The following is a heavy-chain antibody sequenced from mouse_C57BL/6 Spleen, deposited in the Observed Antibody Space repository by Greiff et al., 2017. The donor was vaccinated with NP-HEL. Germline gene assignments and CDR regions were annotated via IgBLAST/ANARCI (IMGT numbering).Heavy chain of an antibody. V-gene: IGHV1-82*01. Sequence: VQLQQSGPELVKPGASVKISCKASGYAFSSSWMNWVKQRPGKGLEWIGRIYPGDGDTNYNGKFKGKATLTADKSSSTAYMQLSSLTSEDSAVYFCARELYPYGAMDYWGQGTSVTVSS. D-gene: IGHD1-1*01. CDR2: IYPGDGDT. CDR3: ARELYPYGAMDY. J-gene: IGHJ4*01. CDR1: GYAFSSSW.